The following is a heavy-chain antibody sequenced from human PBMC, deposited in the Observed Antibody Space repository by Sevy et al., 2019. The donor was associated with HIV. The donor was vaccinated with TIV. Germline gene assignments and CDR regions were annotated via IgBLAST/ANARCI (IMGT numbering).Heavy chain of an antibody. CDR2: LRYDGSNK. V-gene: IGHV3-30*02. J-gene: IGHJ6*02. Sequence: GGSLRLSCVASGFTFSSYGMNWVRQAPGKGPEWVAFLRYDGSNKYYADFVRGRFTISRDNSKNTLYLQMNSLRAEDTAVYYCAKLSAMIATVDYFYYYGMDVWGQRTTVTVSS. D-gene: IGHD2-21*01. CDR3: AKLSAMIATVDYFYYYGMDV. CDR1: GFTFSSYG.